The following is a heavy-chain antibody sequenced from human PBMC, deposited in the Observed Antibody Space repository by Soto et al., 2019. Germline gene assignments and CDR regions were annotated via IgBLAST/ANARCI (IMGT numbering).Heavy chain of an antibody. D-gene: IGHD6-13*01. V-gene: IGHV3-33*01. CDR2: IWYDGSNK. CDR1: GFTFSSYG. J-gene: IGHJ6*02. CDR3: ARAMNSSSWYGGIFWYYGMDV. Sequence: GGSLRLSCAASGFTFSSYGMHWVRQAPGKGLEWVAVIWYDGSNKYYADSVKGRFTISRDNSKNTLYLQMNSLRAEDTAVYYCARAMNSSSWYGGIFWYYGMDVWGQGTTVTVSS.